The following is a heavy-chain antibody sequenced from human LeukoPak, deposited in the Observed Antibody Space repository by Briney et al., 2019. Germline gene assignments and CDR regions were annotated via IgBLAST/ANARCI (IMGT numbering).Heavy chain of an antibody. CDR2: INHSGST. J-gene: IGHJ5*02. V-gene: IGHV4-34*01. CDR3: ARTRVRGVIRNWFDP. CDR1: GGSFSGYY. D-gene: IGHD3-10*01. Sequence: SETLSLTCAVYGGSFSGYYWSWIRQPPGKGLEWIGEINHSGSTNYNPSLKSRVTISVDTSKNQFSLKLSSVTAADTAVYYCARTRVRGVIRNWFDPWGQGTMVTVSS.